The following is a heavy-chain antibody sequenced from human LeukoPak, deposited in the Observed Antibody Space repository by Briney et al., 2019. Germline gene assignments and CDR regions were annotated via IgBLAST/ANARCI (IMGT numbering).Heavy chain of an antibody. CDR1: GDSITSSSYY. D-gene: IGHD6-13*01. CDR3: ARDLHSSSWSFDY. CDR2: IYYSGST. J-gene: IGHJ4*02. V-gene: IGHV4-39*07. Sequence: SETLSLTCTVSGDSITSSSYYWGWIRQPPGKGLEWIGSIYYSGSTYYNPSLKSRVTISVDTSKNQFSLKLSSATAADTAVYYCARDLHSSSWSFDYWGQGTLVTVSS.